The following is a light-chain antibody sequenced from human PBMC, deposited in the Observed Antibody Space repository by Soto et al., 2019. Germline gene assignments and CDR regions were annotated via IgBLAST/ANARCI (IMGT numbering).Light chain of an antibody. CDR3: QQYQSSWT. CDR2: DAS. CDR1: QSISSW. J-gene: IGKJ1*01. Sequence: DIQMTRSPSTLSASIGDRVIITCRASQSISSWLAWYQQKPGKAPNLLIYDASSLESGVPSRFSGSGSGTEFTLTISSLQPDDFATYYCQQYQSSWTFGQGTKVEIK. V-gene: IGKV1-5*01.